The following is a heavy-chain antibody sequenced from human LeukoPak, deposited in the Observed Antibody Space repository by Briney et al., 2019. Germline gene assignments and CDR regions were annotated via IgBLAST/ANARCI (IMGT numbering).Heavy chain of an antibody. D-gene: IGHD3-22*01. Sequence: ASVKVSCKASGYIFTSYDINWVRQATGQGLEWMGWMNPNSGNTGYAQKFQGRVTITTNTSISTAYMELSSLRSEDTAVYYCARGGLDNYYDSSGYYANWFDPWGQGTLVTVSS. J-gene: IGHJ5*02. CDR3: ARGGLDNYYDSSGYYANWFDP. CDR1: GYIFTSYD. CDR2: MNPNSGNT. V-gene: IGHV1-8*03.